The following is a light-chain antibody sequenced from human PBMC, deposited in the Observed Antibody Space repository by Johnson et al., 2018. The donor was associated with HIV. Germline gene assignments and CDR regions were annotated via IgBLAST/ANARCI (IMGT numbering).Light chain of an antibody. Sequence: QSVLTQPPSVSAAPGQKVTISCSGSSSNIGNNYVSWYQQLPGTAPKLLIYDNNKRPSGIPDRFSGSKSGTSATLGITGLQTGEEADYYCGTWDSSLSAGWVFGAGTTVTVL. CDR3: GTWDSSLSAGWV. V-gene: IGLV1-51*01. CDR2: DNN. J-gene: IGLJ1*01. CDR1: SSNIGNNY.